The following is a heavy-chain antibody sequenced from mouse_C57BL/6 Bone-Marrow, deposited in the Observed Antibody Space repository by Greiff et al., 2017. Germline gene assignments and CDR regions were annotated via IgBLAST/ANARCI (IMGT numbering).Heavy chain of an antibody. V-gene: IGHV1-55*01. CDR2: IYPTSGRT. CDR1: GYTFTSYW. CDR3: ARSVPVGRSFDY. D-gene: IGHD4-1*01. J-gene: IGHJ2*01. Sequence: QVQLQQPGAELVKPGASVKMSCKASGYTFTSYWITWVKQRPGQGLEWIGDIYPTSGRTNYNEKFKSKAILSVDTSSNTAYMQLSSLTSEDSAVFYCARSVPVGRSFDYWGQGTTLTVSS.